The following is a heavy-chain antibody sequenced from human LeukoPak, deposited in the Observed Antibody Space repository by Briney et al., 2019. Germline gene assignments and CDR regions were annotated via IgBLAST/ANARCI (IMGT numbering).Heavy chain of an antibody. J-gene: IGHJ4*02. CDR1: GFPFRSFS. CDR3: ARAEGSGSSFDY. CDR2: ISSSSTYI. V-gene: IGHV3-21*01. D-gene: IGHD3-10*01. Sequence: PGGSLRLSCVASGFPFRSFSMNWVRQAPGKGLEWVSSISSSSTYIYYADSVKGRFTISRDNAKNSLYLQMNGLRVEDTAVYYCARAEGSGSSFDYWGQGTLVTVSS.